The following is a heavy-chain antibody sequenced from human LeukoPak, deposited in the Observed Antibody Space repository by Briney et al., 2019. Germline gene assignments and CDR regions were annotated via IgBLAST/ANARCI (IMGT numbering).Heavy chain of an antibody. Sequence: EASVKVSCKASGYTFTSYYMHWVRQAHGQGLEWMGIINPRGGSTSYAQKFQGRVTMTRDMSTSTVYMELSSLRSEDTAVYYCTRRYNYDSSGYYYVRDAFDIWGQGTMVTVSS. CDR2: INPRGGST. CDR1: GYTFTSYY. D-gene: IGHD3-22*01. J-gene: IGHJ3*02. V-gene: IGHV1-46*03. CDR3: TRRYNYDSSGYYYVRDAFDI.